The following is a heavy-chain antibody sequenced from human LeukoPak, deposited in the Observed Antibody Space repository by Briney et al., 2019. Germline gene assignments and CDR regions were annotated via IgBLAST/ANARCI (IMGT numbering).Heavy chain of an antibody. CDR2: IYYSGST. V-gene: IGHV4-39*07. J-gene: IGHJ4*02. CDR1: GGSISSSSYY. D-gene: IGHD2/OR15-2a*01. CDR3: ARAQEYYFDY. Sequence: SETLSLTCTVSGGSISSSSYYWGWIRQPPGKGLEWIGSIYYSGSTYYNPSLKSRVPISVDTSKNQFSLKLSSVTAADTAVYYCARAQEYYFDYWGQGTLVTVSS.